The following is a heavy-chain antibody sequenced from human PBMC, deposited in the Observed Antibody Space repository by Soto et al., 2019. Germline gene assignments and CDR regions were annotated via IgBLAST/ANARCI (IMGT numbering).Heavy chain of an antibody. CDR3: AVVSATLAWFLDY. Sequence: GGSLRLSCAASGFTFSSSAMSWVRQAPGKGLEGVSAISGSDGSTYYADSVKGRFTISRDNSKNTLYMQMNSLRAEATAVYYCAVVSATLAWFLDYWGQGTLVTVSS. V-gene: IGHV3-23*01. CDR1: GFTFSSSA. CDR2: ISGSDGST. D-gene: IGHD2-15*01. J-gene: IGHJ4*02.